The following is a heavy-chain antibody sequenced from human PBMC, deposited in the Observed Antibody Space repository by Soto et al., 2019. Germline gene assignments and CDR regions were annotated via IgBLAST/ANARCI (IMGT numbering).Heavy chain of an antibody. V-gene: IGHV5-51*01. CDR2: VKPGTSDI. D-gene: IGHD3-3*02. Sequence: PGESVKISCKGVGYKFGSAWIGWVRQMPGKGLEWMGIVKPGTSDIRYSPSCRGHVTISADEAVSTAYLQWSSLKPSDTAMYYCARQLSHICDSWGQGTLVTVSS. CDR1: GYKFGSAW. CDR3: ARQLSHICDS. J-gene: IGHJ4*02.